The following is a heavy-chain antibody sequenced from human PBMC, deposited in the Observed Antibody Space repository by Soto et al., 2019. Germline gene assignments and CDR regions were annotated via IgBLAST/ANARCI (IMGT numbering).Heavy chain of an antibody. J-gene: IGHJ3*02. CDR3: ARQGYQLPGIAVAGIDAFDI. D-gene: IGHD6-19*01. CDR1: GGSISSYY. V-gene: IGHV4-59*08. Sequence: PSETLSLTCTVSGGSISSYYWSWIRQPPGKGLEWIGYIYYSGSTNYNPSLKSRVTISVDTSKNQFSLKLSSVTAADTAVYYCARQGYQLPGIAVAGIDAFDIWGQGTMVTVSS. CDR2: IYYSGST.